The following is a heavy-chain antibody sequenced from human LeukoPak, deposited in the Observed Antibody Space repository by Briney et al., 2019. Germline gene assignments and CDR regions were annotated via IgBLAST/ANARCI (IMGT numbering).Heavy chain of an antibody. Sequence: ASVKVSCKTSGYTFTDYDITWVRQAPGQGLEWMGWISAYNGNTNYAQKLQGRVTMTTDTSTSTAYMELRSLRSDDTAVYYCAREGAAAGNFDYWGQGTLVTVSS. CDR1: GYTFTDYD. J-gene: IGHJ4*02. CDR2: ISAYNGNT. CDR3: AREGAAAGNFDY. D-gene: IGHD6-13*01. V-gene: IGHV1-18*01.